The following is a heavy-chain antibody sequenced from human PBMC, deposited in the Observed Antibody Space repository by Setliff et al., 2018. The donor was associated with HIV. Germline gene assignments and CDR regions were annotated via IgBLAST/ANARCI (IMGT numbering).Heavy chain of an antibody. D-gene: IGHD1-26*01. J-gene: IGHJ4*02. CDR2: LYHSGTN. V-gene: IGHV4-38-2*01. Sequence: SETLSLTCAVSGYSISSGYFWGWIRQPPGKGLEWIGSLYHSGTNFYNPSLKSRVTISLDTSTNRFSLKLNSVTAADTAIYYCARHRDGGTYPLDYWGQGTLVTVS. CDR3: ARHRDGGTYPLDY. CDR1: GYSISSGYF.